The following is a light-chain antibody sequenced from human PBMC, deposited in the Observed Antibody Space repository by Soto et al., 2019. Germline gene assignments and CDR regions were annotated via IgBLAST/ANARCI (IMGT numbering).Light chain of an antibody. V-gene: IGKV1-39*01. CDR2: GVS. CDR1: QNVGSY. Sequence: DIQTTQSPSSLSASVGDRVTITCRTSQNVGSYLNWYQQKPGKAPKLLIYGVSTLESGVPSRFSGSGAGTDFTLTIISLQPEDFATYYCPQSIPVLGTFGQGTRLESK. CDR3: PQSIPVLGT. J-gene: IGKJ5*01.